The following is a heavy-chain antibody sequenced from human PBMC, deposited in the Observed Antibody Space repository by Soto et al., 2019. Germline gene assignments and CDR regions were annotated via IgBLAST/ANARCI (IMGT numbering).Heavy chain of an antibody. CDR2: IHYRGTT. D-gene: IGHD2-15*01. J-gene: IGHJ6*02. CDR3: ARVRDSFGLDV. CDR1: GGSITGAYY. Sequence: QVQLQESGPGLVKSSETLSLTCNVSGGSITGAYYWNWIRQHPGKGLKWIGSIHYRGTTDYNPSLKSRIAISLDRSKNQFALKLSSVTAADTAVYYCARVRDSFGLDVWGQGTTVTVSS. V-gene: IGHV4-31*03.